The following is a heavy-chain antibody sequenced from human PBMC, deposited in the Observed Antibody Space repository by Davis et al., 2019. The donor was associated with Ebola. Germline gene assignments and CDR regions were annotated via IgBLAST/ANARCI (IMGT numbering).Heavy chain of an antibody. CDR3: VRGWGRSGLDV. V-gene: IGHV6-1*01. J-gene: IGHJ6*02. CDR2: TYYYRSKWFI. CDR1: GDSVSGNNGA. Sequence: PSETLSLTCDISGDSVSGNNGAWNWIRQSPSRGLEWLGRTYYYRSKWFIDYAVSVKSRIIINTDTSKNQLSLQLNSVTPEDTAVYYCVRGWGRSGLDVWGQGTTVTVSS. D-gene: IGHD3-16*01.